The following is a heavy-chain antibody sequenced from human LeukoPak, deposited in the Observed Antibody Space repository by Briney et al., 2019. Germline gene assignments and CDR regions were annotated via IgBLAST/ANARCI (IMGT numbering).Heavy chain of an antibody. J-gene: IGHJ6*03. CDR2: IWYDGSNK. CDR1: GFTFSSYG. D-gene: IGHD2-2*01. V-gene: IGHV3-33*01. Sequence: PGRSLRLSCAASGFTFSSYGMHWVRQAPGKGLEWVAVIWYDGSNKYYADSVKGRFTISRGNSKNTLYLQMNSLRAEDTAVYYCARGYCSSTSCLGMDVWGKGTTVTVSS. CDR3: ARGYCSSTSCLGMDV.